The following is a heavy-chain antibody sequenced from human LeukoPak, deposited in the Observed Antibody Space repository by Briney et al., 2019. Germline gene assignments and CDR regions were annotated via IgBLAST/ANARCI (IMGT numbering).Heavy chain of an antibody. CDR2: ISYDGSNK. V-gene: IGHV3-30-3*01. Sequence: GGSLRLSCAASGFTFSSYAMHWVRQAPGKGLEWVAVISYDGSNKYYADSVKGRFTISRDNSKNTLYLQMNSLRAEDTAVYYCARFSLWFGELSGFDYWGQGTLVTVSS. CDR1: GFTFSSYA. D-gene: IGHD3-10*01. J-gene: IGHJ4*02. CDR3: ARFSLWFGELSGFDY.